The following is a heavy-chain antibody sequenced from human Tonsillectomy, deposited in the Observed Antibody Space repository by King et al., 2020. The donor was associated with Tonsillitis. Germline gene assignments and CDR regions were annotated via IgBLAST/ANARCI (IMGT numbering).Heavy chain of an antibody. CDR2: INHMGNT. J-gene: IGHJ4*02. Sequence: VQLQQWGAGLLKPSETLSLTCAVYGGSFSGYYWSWIRQPPGKGLEWIGEINHMGNTNYNPSLKSRVTISVDTSKNHFSLKLRSMTAADTAVYYCARGTACSSTSCYDYWGQGTLVTVSS. CDR3: ARGTACSSTSCYDY. V-gene: IGHV4-34*01. D-gene: IGHD2-2*01. CDR1: GGSFSGYY.